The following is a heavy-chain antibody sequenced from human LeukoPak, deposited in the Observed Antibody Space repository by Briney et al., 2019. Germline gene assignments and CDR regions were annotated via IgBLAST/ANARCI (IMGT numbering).Heavy chain of an antibody. CDR2: ISAYNGNT. Sequence: GASVKVSCKASGYTFTSYGISWVRQAPGQGLEWMGWISAYNGNTNYAQKLQGRVTMTTDTSTSTAYMELRSLRSDDTAVYYCARDKSEGALWFGELWAWGAFDIWGQGTMVTVSS. CDR3: ARDKSEGALWFGELWAWGAFDI. D-gene: IGHD3-10*01. J-gene: IGHJ3*02. CDR1: GYTFTSYG. V-gene: IGHV1-18*01.